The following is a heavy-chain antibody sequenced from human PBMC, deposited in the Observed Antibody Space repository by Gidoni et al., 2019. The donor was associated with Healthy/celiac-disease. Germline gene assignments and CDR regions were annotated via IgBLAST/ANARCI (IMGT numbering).Heavy chain of an antibody. CDR3: ARGGSSSWSLNWYYYYMDV. J-gene: IGHJ6*03. D-gene: IGHD6-13*01. V-gene: IGHV4-34*01. CDR1: GGSFTGYY. CDR2: INQSGST. Sequence: QVQLQQWGAGLLTPSETLSLTCAAYGGSFTGYYWSWIRQPPGKGLEWMWEINQSGSTNYNPSLKSRVTISVDTSKNQFSLKLSSVTAADTAVYYCARGGSSSWSLNWYYYYMDVWGKGTTVTVSS.